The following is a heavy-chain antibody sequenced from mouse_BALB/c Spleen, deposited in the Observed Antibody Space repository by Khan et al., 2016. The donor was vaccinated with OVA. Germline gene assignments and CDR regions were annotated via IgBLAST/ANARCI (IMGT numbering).Heavy chain of an antibody. V-gene: IGHV5-9*02. CDR3: ERQGGFNPYFGMDY. Sequence: EVELVESGGGLVEPGGSLKLSCAASGFAFSSYDMSWVRQTPEKRLEWVATINNGGSYTYYPDSVKGRFTISRDNARNTLYLHMSSLRSEDTAMYYCERQGGFNPYFGMDYWGQGTSVTVSS. CDR2: INNGGSYT. D-gene: IGHD1-1*02. CDR1: GFAFSSYD. J-gene: IGHJ4*01.